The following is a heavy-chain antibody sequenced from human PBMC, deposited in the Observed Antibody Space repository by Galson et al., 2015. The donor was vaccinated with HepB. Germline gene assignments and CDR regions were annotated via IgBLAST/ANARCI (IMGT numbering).Heavy chain of an antibody. D-gene: IGHD3-22*01. CDR1: GFGFDTHA. J-gene: IGHJ5*01. CDR2: IGGNGDST. CDR3: ARHRAGRYFDSSGYFNS. Sequence: SLRLSCAASGFGFDTHAMSWVRQAPGKGLEWISGIGGNGDSTFYGDSVKGRFTVSRDNSKNILFLQMTSLKASDTAMYYCARHRAGRYFDSSGYFNSWGQGSLVSVSS. V-gene: IGHV3-23*01.